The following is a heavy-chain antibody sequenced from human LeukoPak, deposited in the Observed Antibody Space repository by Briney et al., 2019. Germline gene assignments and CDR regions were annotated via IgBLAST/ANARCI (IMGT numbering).Heavy chain of an antibody. CDR3: ARNAGAAAGNDY. D-gene: IGHD6-13*01. CDR1: GYSFTSYW. Sequence: GESLKISCKGSGYSFTSYWISWVRQMPGKGLEWMGRIDPSDSYTNYSPSFQGHVTISADKSISTAYLQWSSLKASDSAMYYCARNAGAAAGNDYWGQGTLVTVSS. V-gene: IGHV5-10-1*01. CDR2: IDPSDSYT. J-gene: IGHJ4*02.